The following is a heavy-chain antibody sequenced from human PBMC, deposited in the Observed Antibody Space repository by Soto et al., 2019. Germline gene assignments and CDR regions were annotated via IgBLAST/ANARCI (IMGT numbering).Heavy chain of an antibody. J-gene: IGHJ2*01. CDR3: ARDFDVNTALDYWYFDL. V-gene: IGHV4-4*07. Sequence: QVHLQESGPGVVKASETLSLTCSLSGGSTSGKYWSWIRQSAGKGLEWIGRIYSSGRTHYNPSLGSRVSMSVAQNSFSLRLTSVPAADTDIYYCARDFDVNTALDYWYFDLWGRGTQVSVSS. CDR2: IYSSGRT. D-gene: IGHD3-9*01. CDR1: GGSTSGKY.